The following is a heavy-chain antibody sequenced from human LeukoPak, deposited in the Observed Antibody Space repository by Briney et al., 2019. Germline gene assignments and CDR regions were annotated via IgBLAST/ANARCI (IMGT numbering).Heavy chain of an antibody. V-gene: IGHV1-69*05. Sequence: SVKVSCKASGGTFSSYAISWVRQPPGQGLEWMGGIIPIFGTANYAQKFQGRVTITTDESTSTAYMELSSLRSEDTAVYYCARDRCYDDSSGYYSGRICWFDPWGQGTLVTVSS. CDR2: IIPIFGTA. CDR3: ARDRCYDDSSGYYSGRICWFDP. J-gene: IGHJ5*02. CDR1: GGTFSSYA. D-gene: IGHD3-22*01.